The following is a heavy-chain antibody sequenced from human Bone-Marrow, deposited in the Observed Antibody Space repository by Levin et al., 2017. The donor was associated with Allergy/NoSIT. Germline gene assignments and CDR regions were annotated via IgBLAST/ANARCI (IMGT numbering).Heavy chain of an antibody. J-gene: IGHJ5*02. CDR2: IYSGGST. Sequence: GGSLRLSCAASGFTISSNYMSWVRQAPGKGLEWVSVIYSGGSTYYADSVKGRFTISRDNSKNTLYLQMNSLRAEDTAVYYCARMYRSSSDRPHGFDPWGQGTLVTVSS. CDR1: GFTISSNY. D-gene: IGHD1-26*01. V-gene: IGHV3-53*01. CDR3: ARMYRSSSDRPHGFDP.